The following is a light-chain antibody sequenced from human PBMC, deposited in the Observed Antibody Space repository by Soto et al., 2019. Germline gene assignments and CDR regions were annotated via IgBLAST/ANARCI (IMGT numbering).Light chain of an antibody. CDR1: QTISSW. Sequence: DIPMTQPPSTLSGSLVDSDTITGRASQTISSWLAWYQQKPGKAPKLLIYKASTLKRGVPSRFRGSGSGTEFTLTISSLQPDDFATYYCQQYNTYQTFGQATPVDIK. CDR3: QQYNTYQT. J-gene: IGKJ1*01. V-gene: IGKV1-5*03. CDR2: KAS.